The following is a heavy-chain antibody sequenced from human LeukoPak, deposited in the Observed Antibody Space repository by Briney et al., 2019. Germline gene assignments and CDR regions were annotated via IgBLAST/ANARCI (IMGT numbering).Heavy chain of an antibody. Sequence: TGGSLRLSCAASGFTFSSYAMHWVRQAPGKGLEWVAVISYDGSNKYHADSVKGRFTISRDNSKDTQYLQMNSLRAEDTAVCYCARETSGYYLDYWGQGTLVTVSS. CDR1: GFTFSSYA. CDR3: ARETSGYYLDY. J-gene: IGHJ4*02. D-gene: IGHD3-22*01. CDR2: ISYDGSNK. V-gene: IGHV3-30*04.